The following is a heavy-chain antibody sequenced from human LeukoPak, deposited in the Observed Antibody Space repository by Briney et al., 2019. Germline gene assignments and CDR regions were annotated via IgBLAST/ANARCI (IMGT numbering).Heavy chain of an antibody. Sequence: GGSLRLSCTASGFTFSSYGMHWVRQAPGKGLEWVAFIRYDGSNKYYADSVKGRFTISRDNSKNTLYLQMNSLRAEDTAVYYCAKDPRPIAAAGNNWFDPWGQGTLVTVSS. CDR2: IRYDGSNK. J-gene: IGHJ5*02. D-gene: IGHD6-13*01. CDR1: GFTFSSYG. CDR3: AKDPRPIAAAGNNWFDP. V-gene: IGHV3-30*02.